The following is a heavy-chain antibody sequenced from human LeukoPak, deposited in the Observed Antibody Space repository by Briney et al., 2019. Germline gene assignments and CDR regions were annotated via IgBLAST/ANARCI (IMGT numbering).Heavy chain of an antibody. V-gene: IGHV3-64D*06. J-gene: IGHJ4*02. Sequence: GGSLRLSCSASGFTFNSYPVHWVRQAPGKGLEYVSGISRSGGSTYYADSVKGRFTISRDNSKNTLYLQMSSLRAEDTAVYYCARPGIAVAGEFFDYWGQGTLVTVSS. CDR2: ISRSGGST. D-gene: IGHD6-19*01. CDR3: ARPGIAVAGEFFDY. CDR1: GFTFNSYP.